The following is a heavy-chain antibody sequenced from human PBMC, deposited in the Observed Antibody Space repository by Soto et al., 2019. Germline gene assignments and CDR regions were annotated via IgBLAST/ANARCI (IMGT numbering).Heavy chain of an antibody. D-gene: IGHD3-22*01. J-gene: IGHJ4*02. CDR2: IDPSDSQT. V-gene: IGHV5-10-1*01. CDR1: GYSFAGYW. CDR3: ARQIYDSDTGPNFQYYFDS. Sequence: HGESLKISCKGSGYSFAGYWITWVRQKPGKGLEWMGRIDPSDSQTYYSPSFRGHVTISVTKSITTVFLQWSSLRASDTAMYYCARQIYDSDTGPNFQYYFDSWGQGTRVTVSS.